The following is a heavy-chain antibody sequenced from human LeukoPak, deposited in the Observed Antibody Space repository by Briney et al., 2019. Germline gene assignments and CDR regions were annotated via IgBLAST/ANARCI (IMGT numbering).Heavy chain of an antibody. D-gene: IGHD2-15*01. CDR2: FYWDDDK. J-gene: IGHJ4*02. CDR3: AHASREMDCSGGSCYYFDY. V-gene: IGHV2-5*02. CDR1: GFSLSTNGVG. Sequence: SGPTLVKPTQTLTLTCTFSGFSLSTNGVGVGWIRQPPGKALEWLALFYWDDDKRYSPSQKSRLTITKDTSKTQVVLTMTNMDPVDTATYYCAHASREMDCSGGSCYYFDYWGQGTLVTVSS.